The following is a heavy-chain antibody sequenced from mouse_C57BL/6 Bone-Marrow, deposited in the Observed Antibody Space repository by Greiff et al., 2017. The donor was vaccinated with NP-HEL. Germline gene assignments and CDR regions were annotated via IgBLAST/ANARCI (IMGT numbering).Heavy chain of an antibody. CDR1: GYTFTSYG. J-gene: IGHJ2*01. Sequence: VQLVESGAELARPGASVKLSCKASGYTFTSYGISWVKQRTGQGLEWIGEIYPRSGNTYYNEKFKGKATLTADKSSSTAYMELRSLTSEDSAVYFCARGAAAGDYWGQGTTLTVSS. V-gene: IGHV1-81*01. CDR3: ARGAAAGDY. D-gene: IGHD3-3*01. CDR2: IYPRSGNT.